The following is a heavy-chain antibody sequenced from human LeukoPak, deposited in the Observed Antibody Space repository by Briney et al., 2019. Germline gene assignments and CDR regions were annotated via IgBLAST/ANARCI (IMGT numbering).Heavy chain of an antibody. CDR2: IKQDGSEK. J-gene: IGHJ4*02. CDR3: ARMVSWDYGDQFDY. D-gene: IGHD4-17*01. V-gene: IGHV3-7*01. CDR1: GFTFSSYW. Sequence: GGSLRLPCAASGFTFSSYWMSWVRQAPGKGLEWVANIKQDGSEKYYVDSVKGRFTISRDNAKNSLYLQMNSLRAEDTAVYYCARMVSWDYGDQFDYWGQGTLVTVSS.